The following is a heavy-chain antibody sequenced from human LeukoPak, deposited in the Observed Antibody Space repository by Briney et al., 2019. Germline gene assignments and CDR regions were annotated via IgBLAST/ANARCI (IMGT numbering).Heavy chain of an antibody. V-gene: IGHV3-53*01. CDR1: GFTVSSNY. J-gene: IGHJ1*01. CDR3: ARAPGSGSYYSRGREYFQH. CDR2: IYSGGST. Sequence: GGSLRLSCAASGFTVSSNYMSWVRQAPGKGLEWVSVIYSGGSTYYADSVKGRFTISRDNSKNTLYLQMNSLRAEDTAVYYCARAPGSGSYYSRGREYFQHWGQGTLVTVSS. D-gene: IGHD3-10*01.